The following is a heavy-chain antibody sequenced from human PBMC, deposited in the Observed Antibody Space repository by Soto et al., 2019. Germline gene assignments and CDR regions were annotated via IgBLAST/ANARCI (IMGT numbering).Heavy chain of an antibody. J-gene: IGHJ4*02. CDR3: ARVWGYAFDY. Sequence: SETLSLTCTVSGGSISSYYWSWIRQPPGKGLEWIAYTYYSGSTNYNPSLKSRVTISVDTSKNQFSLKLSSVTAADTAVYYCARVWGYAFDYWGQGTLVTVSS. CDR2: TYYSGST. D-gene: IGHD3-16*01. V-gene: IGHV4-59*01. CDR1: GGSISSYY.